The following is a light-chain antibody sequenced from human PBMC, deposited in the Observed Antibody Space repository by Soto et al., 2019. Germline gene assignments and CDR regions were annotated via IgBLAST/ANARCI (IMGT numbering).Light chain of an antibody. Sequence: QSALTQPASVSGSPGQSITISCTGTSSDVGGYNYVSWYQQHPGKAPKLMIYEVSNRPSGVSNRFSGSKSGSTASLTISGLQAEDEADYYCSSYTSKVFGTGTKVTVL. CDR2: EVS. CDR3: SSYTSKV. CDR1: SSDVGGYNY. V-gene: IGLV2-14*01. J-gene: IGLJ1*01.